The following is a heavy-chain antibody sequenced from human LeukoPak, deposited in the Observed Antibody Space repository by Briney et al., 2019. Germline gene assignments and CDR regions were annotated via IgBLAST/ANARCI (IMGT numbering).Heavy chain of an antibody. J-gene: IGHJ4*02. CDR3: ARESQVRWYRSFDY. CDR2: INSDGSST. CDR1: GFTFSSYW. V-gene: IGHV3-74*01. D-gene: IGHD4-23*01. Sequence: GGSLRLSCAASGFTFSSYWMHWVRQAPGKRLVWVSRINSDGSSTSYADSVKGRFTISRDNSKNTLYLQMNSLRAEDTAVYYCARESQVRWYRSFDYWGQGTLVTVSS.